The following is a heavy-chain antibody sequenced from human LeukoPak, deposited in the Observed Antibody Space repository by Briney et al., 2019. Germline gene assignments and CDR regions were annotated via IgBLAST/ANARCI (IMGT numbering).Heavy chain of an antibody. Sequence: ASVKVSCKASGYTFTGYYMHWVRQAPEQGLEWMGRINPNSGGTNYAQKFQGRVTMTRDTSISTAYMELSRLRSDDTAVYYCARLPVDYYDSSGYVPPWGQGTLVTVSS. V-gene: IGHV1-2*06. CDR2: INPNSGGT. J-gene: IGHJ5*02. D-gene: IGHD3-22*01. CDR1: GYTFTGYY. CDR3: ARLPVDYYDSSGYVPP.